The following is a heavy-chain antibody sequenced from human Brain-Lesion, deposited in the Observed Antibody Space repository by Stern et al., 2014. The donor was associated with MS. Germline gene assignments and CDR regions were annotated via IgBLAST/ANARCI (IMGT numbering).Heavy chain of an antibody. D-gene: IGHD3-22*01. CDR2: IYHTGST. CDR3: ARRLAYDSSGYVDAFDI. V-gene: IGHV4-39*01. J-gene: IGHJ3*02. CDR1: DGPISNFSYY. Sequence: QLQLQESGPGLVKPSETLSLTCTVSDGPISNFSYYWGWIRQPPGKGLEWIGNIYHTGSTYYNPSLKSRVTISGASSKTHFSRNQTFVTAADTAVYYCARRLAYDSSGYVDAFDIWGQGTMVIVSS.